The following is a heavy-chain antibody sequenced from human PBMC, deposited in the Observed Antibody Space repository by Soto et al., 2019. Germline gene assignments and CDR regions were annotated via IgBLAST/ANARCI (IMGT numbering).Heavy chain of an antibody. D-gene: IGHD6-19*01. CDR1: GDSISSYY. Sequence: PSQTLSLTCTVSGDSISSYYWTWIRQPPGKGLEWIGYIYYSGSTNYNPSLKSRVTISVDTSKNQFTLKLSSVTAADTAVYYCARLYSSGWSHSDYWGQGTLVTVSS. J-gene: IGHJ4*02. CDR3: ARLYSSGWSHSDY. V-gene: IGHV4-59*08. CDR2: IYYSGST.